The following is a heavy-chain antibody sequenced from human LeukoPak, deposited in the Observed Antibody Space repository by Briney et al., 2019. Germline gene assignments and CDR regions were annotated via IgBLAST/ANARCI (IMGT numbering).Heavy chain of an antibody. Sequence: SETLSLTCTVSGGSISSGSYYWGWIRQPPGKGLEWIGRIYTSGSTNYNPSLKSRVTISVDTSKNQFSLKLSSVTAADTAVYYCAREGWSSGWYGQDWFDPWGQGTLVTVSS. J-gene: IGHJ5*02. CDR3: AREGWSSGWYGQDWFDP. CDR1: GGSISSGSYY. CDR2: IYTSGST. V-gene: IGHV4-61*02. D-gene: IGHD6-19*01.